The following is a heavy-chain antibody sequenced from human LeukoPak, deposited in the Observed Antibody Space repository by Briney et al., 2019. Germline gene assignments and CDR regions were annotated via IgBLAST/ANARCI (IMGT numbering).Heavy chain of an antibody. CDR2: SNPNSRGT. CDR3: TRALGQWLPHAFDI. J-gene: IGHJ3*02. V-gene: IGHV1-2*02. Sequence: ASVKVSCKASGYTFTGYYMHWVRQAPGQGPEWMGWSNPNSRGTKYPQKFQGRVTMTRDTSISTAYMELSSLRSDDRAVYYCTRALGQWLPHAFDIWGQGTMVIVSS. CDR1: GYTFTGYY. D-gene: IGHD6-19*01.